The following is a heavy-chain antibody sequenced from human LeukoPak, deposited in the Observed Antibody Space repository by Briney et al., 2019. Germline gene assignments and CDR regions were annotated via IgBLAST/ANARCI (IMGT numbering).Heavy chain of an antibody. D-gene: IGHD1-26*01. CDR2: INHSGST. J-gene: IGHJ4*02. Sequence: SETLSLTCAVYGGSFSGYYWSWIRQPPGKGLEWIGEINHSGSTNYNPSLKSRVTISVDTSKNQFSLKLSSVTAADTAVYYCASLPVIVGAWGRSYWGQGTLVTVSS. CDR1: GGSFSGYY. CDR3: ASLPVIVGAWGRSY. V-gene: IGHV4-34*01.